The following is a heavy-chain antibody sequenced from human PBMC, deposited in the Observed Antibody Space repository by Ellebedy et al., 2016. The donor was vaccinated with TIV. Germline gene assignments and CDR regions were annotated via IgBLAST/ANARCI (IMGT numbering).Heavy chain of an antibody. D-gene: IGHD2-2*01. J-gene: IGHJ4*02. Sequence: AASVKVSCKASGYTFTNYGITWVRQAPGQGLEWMGWISAYSGDRNSAQELQGRVTMTTDTSTNTAYMELRSLRSDDTAVYYCARSRYCSSASRGFLDYWGQGALVTVSS. CDR2: ISAYSGDR. CDR3: ARSRYCSSASRGFLDY. V-gene: IGHV1-18*04. CDR1: GYTFTNYG.